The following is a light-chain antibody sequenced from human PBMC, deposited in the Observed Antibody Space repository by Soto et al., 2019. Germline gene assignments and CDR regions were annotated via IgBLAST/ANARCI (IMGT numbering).Light chain of an antibody. Sequence: SYELTQPPSVSVAPGKTARIPCGGDNIGSKSMHWYQQKPGQAPVLVIYYDSDRPSGIPERFSGSNSGNTATLTISRVEAGDEADYYCQVWDSSSDHVVFGGGTKVTVL. CDR3: QVWDSSSDHVV. CDR1: NIGSKS. V-gene: IGLV3-21*04. J-gene: IGLJ2*01. CDR2: YDS.